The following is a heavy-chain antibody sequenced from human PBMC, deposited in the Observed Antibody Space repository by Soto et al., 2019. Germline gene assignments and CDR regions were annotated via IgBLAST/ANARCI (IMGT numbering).Heavy chain of an antibody. Sequence: GASVKVSCKASGYTFTGHYMHWVRQAPGQGLEWMGWINPNSGGTNYAQKFQGWVTMTRDTSISTAHMGLSRLRSDDTAVYYCARDRRRRGITIFGMVDGMDVWGQGTTVTVSS. CDR1: GYTFTGHY. D-gene: IGHD3-3*01. V-gene: IGHV1-2*04. CDR2: INPNSGGT. CDR3: ARDRRRRGITIFGMVDGMDV. J-gene: IGHJ6*02.